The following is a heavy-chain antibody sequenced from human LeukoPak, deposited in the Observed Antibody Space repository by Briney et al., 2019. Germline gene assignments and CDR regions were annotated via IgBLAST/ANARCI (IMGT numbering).Heavy chain of an antibody. CDR2: IYTSGST. V-gene: IGHV4-4*07. CDR3: ARDRTSGITIFGVVIDDAFDI. Sequence: SETLSLTCTVSGGSISSYYWSWIRQPAGKGLEWIGRIYTSGSTNYNPSLKSRVTMSVDTSKNQLSLKLSSVTAADTAVYYCARDRTSGITIFGVVIDDAFDIWGQGTMVTVSS. CDR1: GGSISSYY. J-gene: IGHJ3*02. D-gene: IGHD3-3*01.